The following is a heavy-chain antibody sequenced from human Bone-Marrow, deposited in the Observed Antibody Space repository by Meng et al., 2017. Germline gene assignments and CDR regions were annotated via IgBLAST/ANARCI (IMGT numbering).Heavy chain of an antibody. CDR3: ARDWYRDSYYYGMDV. V-gene: IGHV3-20*04. D-gene: IGHD6-13*01. Sequence: GESLKISCAASGFTFDDYGMGWVRQVPGKRLEWVSGISWNGGKIGYADSVKGRFTISRDNAKNQNSLYLQMNSLRAEDTALYYCARDWYRDSYYYGMDVWGQGTTVTVSS. J-gene: IGHJ6*02. CDR1: GFTFDDYG. CDR2: ISWNGGKI.